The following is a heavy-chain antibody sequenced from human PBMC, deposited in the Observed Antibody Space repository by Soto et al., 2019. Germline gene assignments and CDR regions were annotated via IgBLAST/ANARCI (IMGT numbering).Heavy chain of an antibody. V-gene: IGHV3-30-3*01. CDR3: AREQQLVSSSFSYYGMDV. CDR1: GFTFSSYA. CDR2: ISYDGSNK. Sequence: GGSLRLSCAASGFTFSSYAMHWVRQAPGKGLEWVAVISYDGSNKYYADSVKGRFTISRDNSKNTLYLQMNSLRAEDTAVYYCAREQQLVSSSFSYYGMDVWGQGTTVTVSS. D-gene: IGHD6-13*01. J-gene: IGHJ6*02.